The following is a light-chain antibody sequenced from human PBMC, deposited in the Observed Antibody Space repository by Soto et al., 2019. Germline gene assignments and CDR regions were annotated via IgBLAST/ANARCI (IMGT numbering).Light chain of an antibody. J-gene: IGLJ3*02. CDR3: AAWDNSLRWV. CDR2: KTY. Sequence: QSVLPQPPSASGTPGQRVTISCSGSSSNTGSNFVYWYQQLPGAAPKLLIYKTYERPPGVPDRFSGSKSGTSASLTISGLRTEDEAEYYCAAWDNSLRWVFGGGTKVTVL. CDR1: SSNTGSNF. V-gene: IGLV1-47*01.